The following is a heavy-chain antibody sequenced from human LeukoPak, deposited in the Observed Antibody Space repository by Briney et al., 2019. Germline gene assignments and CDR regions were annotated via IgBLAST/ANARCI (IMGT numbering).Heavy chain of an antibody. D-gene: IGHD3-3*01. Sequence: GGSLRLSCVASGFTFSSYAMSWVRHAPGQGLVWVSRIKGDGISTNYADSVKGRFTISRDIAKNTLYLQMNSLRAEDTGVYYCAKDHYWSIDYWGRGTLVTVSS. CDR2: IKGDGIST. CDR1: GFTFSSYA. V-gene: IGHV3-74*01. CDR3: AKDHYWSIDY. J-gene: IGHJ4*02.